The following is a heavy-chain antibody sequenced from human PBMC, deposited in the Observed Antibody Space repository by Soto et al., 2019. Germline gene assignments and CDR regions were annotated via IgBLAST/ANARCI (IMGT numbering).Heavy chain of an antibody. CDR1: GYTFTSYY. D-gene: IGHD3-3*01. CDR2: INPSGGST. CDR3: AREDILDYDLWSGYYLFDY. Sequence: ASVKVSCKASGYTFTSYYIHWVRQAPGQRLEWMGIINPSGGSTSYAQKFQGRVTMTRDTSTSTVYMELSSLRSEDPAVYYCAREDILDYDLWSGYYLFDYWGQGTLVTVSS. J-gene: IGHJ4*02. V-gene: IGHV1-46*03.